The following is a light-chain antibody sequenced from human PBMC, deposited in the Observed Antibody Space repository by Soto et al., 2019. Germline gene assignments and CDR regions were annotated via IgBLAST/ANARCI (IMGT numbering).Light chain of an antibody. CDR2: GAS. Sequence: EIVLTQSPGTLSLSPGERATLSCRASQSVSSSYLAWYQQRPGQTPSLLIYGASTRATGIPDRFSGSGSGTHFTLTISRLEPGDFAVYYCQHFGGTTFTFGQGTRLENK. V-gene: IGKV3-20*01. CDR1: QSVSSSY. J-gene: IGKJ5*01. CDR3: QHFGGTTFT.